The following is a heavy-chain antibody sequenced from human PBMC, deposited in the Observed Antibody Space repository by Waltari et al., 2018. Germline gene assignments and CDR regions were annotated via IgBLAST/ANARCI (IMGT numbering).Heavy chain of an antibody. V-gene: IGHV3-7*01. CDR3: ARDEGTGFDY. J-gene: IGHJ4*02. CDR2: IKQDGSEK. D-gene: IGHD1-1*01. CDR1: GFPFSSYW. Sequence: EVQLVESGGGLVQPGGSLRLSCAASGFPFSSYWMSWVRQAPGKGLEWVANIKQDGSEKYYVDSVKGRFTISRDNAKNSLYLQMNSLRAEDTAVYYCARDEGTGFDYWGQGTLVTVSS.